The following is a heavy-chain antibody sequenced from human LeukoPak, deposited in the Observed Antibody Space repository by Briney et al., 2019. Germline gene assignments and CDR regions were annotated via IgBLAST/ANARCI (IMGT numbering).Heavy chain of an antibody. D-gene: IGHD3-16*01. J-gene: IGHJ4*02. Sequence: GGSLRLSCAASGFTVSSNYAMSWVRQAPGQGLDWVSAISDSGVTAYYADSVKGRFTISRDNSKSTLYLQMNGLRAEDTAVYYCANLNAPYWGNFDYWGQGTLVTVSS. CDR1: GFTVSSNYA. CDR2: ISDSGVTA. CDR3: ANLNAPYWGNFDY. V-gene: IGHV3-23*01.